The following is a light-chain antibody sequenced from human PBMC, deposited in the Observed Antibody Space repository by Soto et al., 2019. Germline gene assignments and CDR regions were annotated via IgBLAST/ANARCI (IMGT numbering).Light chain of an antibody. Sequence: QSALTQPDSVSGSPGQSITISCTGASSDVGAHNFVSWYQQHPGKAPKLMIYEVSNRPSGVSDRFSGSKSGNTASLTISGLQAEDEADYYCNSYTNTAARVFGTGTKVTVL. CDR1: SSDVGAHNF. V-gene: IGLV2-14*01. J-gene: IGLJ1*01. CDR3: NSYTNTAARV. CDR2: EVS.